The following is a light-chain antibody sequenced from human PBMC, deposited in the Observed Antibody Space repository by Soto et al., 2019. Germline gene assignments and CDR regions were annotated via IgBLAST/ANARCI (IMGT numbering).Light chain of an antibody. J-gene: IGKJ4*02. CDR3: QQYHRWPA. Sequence: EIVMTQSPATLSVSPGERVTLSCSASQSVFSSLAWYQKKPGQAPRLLIYGAATRATGIPARFSGSGSGTEFTLTSSSLQSEDFEVYYCQQYHRWPAFGRGTKVEIK. CDR2: GAA. CDR1: QSVFSS. V-gene: IGKV3-15*01.